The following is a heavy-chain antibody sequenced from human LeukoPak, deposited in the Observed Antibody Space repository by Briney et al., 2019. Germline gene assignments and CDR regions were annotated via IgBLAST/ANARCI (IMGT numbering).Heavy chain of an antibody. CDR2: ISGYNAKT. Sequence: ASVKVSCKASGYTFTSYYMTWVRQAPGQGLEWMGWISGYNAKTNYAQKFQGRVTMTIDTSTRTAYMELRSLRSDDTAVYYCTRTRDYFDTTRYFDHWGQGTLVTVSS. D-gene: IGHD3-22*01. J-gene: IGHJ4*02. CDR3: TRTRDYFDTTRYFDH. V-gene: IGHV1-18*01. CDR1: GYTFTSYY.